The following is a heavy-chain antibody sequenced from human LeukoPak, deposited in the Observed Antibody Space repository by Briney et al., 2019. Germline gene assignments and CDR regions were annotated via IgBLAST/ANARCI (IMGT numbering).Heavy chain of an antibody. Sequence: QTGGSLRLCCAASGFIVSNTYMTWVRQAPGKGLEWVSVIHNDGSTYYADSVKGRFTVSRDNSKNMLFLRMNSLRVEDTAVYFCASLARDYWGQGTLVSVSS. CDR1: GFIVSNTY. CDR3: ASLARDY. D-gene: IGHD3-3*02. V-gene: IGHV3-53*01. CDR2: IHNDGST. J-gene: IGHJ4*01.